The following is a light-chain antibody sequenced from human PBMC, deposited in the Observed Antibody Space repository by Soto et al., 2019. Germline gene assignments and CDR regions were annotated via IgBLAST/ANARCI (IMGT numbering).Light chain of an antibody. Sequence: EIVMTQSPVTLPVSPGERATLSCRASQSVSTNLAWYQQKPGQAPRLLIYGASTRATGIPARFSGSGSGTEFTLTISSLQSEDFAVYYCQQYDIASGFGGGTRVEI. J-gene: IGKJ4*01. CDR2: GAS. CDR3: QQYDIASG. CDR1: QSVSTN. V-gene: IGKV3-15*01.